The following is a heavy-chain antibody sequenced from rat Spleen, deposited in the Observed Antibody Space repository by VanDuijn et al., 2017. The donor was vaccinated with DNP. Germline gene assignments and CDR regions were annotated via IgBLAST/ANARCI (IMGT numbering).Heavy chain of an antibody. V-gene: IGHV5-27*01. D-gene: IGHD4-3*01. CDR1: GFSFRDYD. Sequence: EVQLVESGGGLVQPGRSLKLSCVASGFSFRDYDMAWVRQAPSKGLEWVACMSPTTRSSYYSDSVRGRFTVTRDDSTSTLYLQMDSLRSEDTATYYCTRGGTYYCDYWGQGVLVTVSS. CDR2: MSPTTRSS. J-gene: IGHJ2*01. CDR3: TRGGTYYCDY.